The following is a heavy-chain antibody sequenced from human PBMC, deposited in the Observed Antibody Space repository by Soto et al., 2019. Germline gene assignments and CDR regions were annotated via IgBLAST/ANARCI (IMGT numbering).Heavy chain of an antibody. D-gene: IGHD5-12*01. V-gene: IGHV1-3*01. CDR2: INAGNGNT. CDR3: ARVGDGYDQSGMDV. Sequence: ASVKVSCKASGYTFTRYGMNWVRQAPGQRLECLGWINAGNGNTKYSQKFQGRVTISRDTSATAVYLELSSLKYEDTAVYYCARVGDGYDQSGMDVWGQGTTVTVSS. J-gene: IGHJ6*02. CDR1: GYTFTRYG.